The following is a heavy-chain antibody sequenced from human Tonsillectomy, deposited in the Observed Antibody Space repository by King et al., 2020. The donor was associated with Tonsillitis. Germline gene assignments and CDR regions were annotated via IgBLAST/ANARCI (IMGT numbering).Heavy chain of an antibody. D-gene: IGHD6-19*01. Sequence: VQLVESGGGLVQPGGSLKLSCAASGFTFSGSVIHWVRQASGKGLECVGRIRSNANNYATVYTASVKGRLTISRDDSKNTAYLQMNSLKTEDTAVYYCTGWVRDGVDVWGQGTTVTVSS. CDR2: IRSNANNYAT. CDR3: TGWVRDGVDV. J-gene: IGHJ6*02. CDR1: GFTFSGSV. V-gene: IGHV3-73*02.